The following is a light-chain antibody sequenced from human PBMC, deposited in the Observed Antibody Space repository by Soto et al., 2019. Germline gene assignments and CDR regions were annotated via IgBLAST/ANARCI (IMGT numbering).Light chain of an antibody. J-gene: IGLJ1*01. CDR3: GSWDSSLSAYV. Sequence: QAVVTQPPSVSAAPGQKVTISCSGRSSNIGGNSVSWYQQLPGTAPKLLIYDDNKRPSGIPDRFSGSKSGTSATLGITGFQTGDDADYYCGSWDSSLSAYVFGTGTKLTVL. V-gene: IGLV1-51*01. CDR2: DDN. CDR1: SSNIGGNS.